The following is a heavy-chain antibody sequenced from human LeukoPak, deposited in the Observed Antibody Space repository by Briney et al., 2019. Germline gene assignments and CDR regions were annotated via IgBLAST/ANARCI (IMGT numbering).Heavy chain of an antibody. CDR3: VHKKSYWNL. Sequence: SGPTLVKPTQTLTLTCTFSGFALNTTGVGVGWIRQPPGKAPEWLAFIYWNDDKRYSPSLRSRLAITKDTSKSQVVLAMTNMDPVDTATYYCVHKKSYWNLWGQGTLVTVSS. CDR2: IYWNDDK. V-gene: IGHV2-5*01. D-gene: IGHD1-1*01. J-gene: IGHJ4*02. CDR1: GFALNTTGVG.